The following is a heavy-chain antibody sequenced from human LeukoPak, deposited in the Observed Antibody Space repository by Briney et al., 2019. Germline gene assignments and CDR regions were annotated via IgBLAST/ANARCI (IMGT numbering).Heavy chain of an antibody. CDR2: IGTAGGT. Sequence: PGGSLRLSCAASGFTFSSYDMHWVRQATGKGLEWVSAIGTAGGTYYPGSVKGRFAISRESAKNSLYLQMNSLRAGDTAVYYCARGSSWSYYYMDVWGKGTTVTVSS. CDR1: GFTFSSYD. CDR3: ARGSSWSYYYMDV. J-gene: IGHJ6*03. D-gene: IGHD6-13*01. V-gene: IGHV3-13*01.